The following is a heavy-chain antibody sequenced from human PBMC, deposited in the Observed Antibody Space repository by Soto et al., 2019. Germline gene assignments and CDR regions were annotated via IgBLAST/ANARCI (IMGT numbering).Heavy chain of an antibody. Sequence: GGSLRLSCAASGFTFSSYSVNWVRQAPGKGLEWVSSISSSSSYIYYADSVKDRFTISRDNAKNSLYLQMNSLRAEDTAVYYCARDPPYSSRFVWFGPWCQGTLVTGSS. V-gene: IGHV3-21*01. CDR2: ISSSSSYI. J-gene: IGHJ5*02. D-gene: IGHD6-13*01. CDR3: ARDPPYSSRFVWFGP. CDR1: GFTFSSYS.